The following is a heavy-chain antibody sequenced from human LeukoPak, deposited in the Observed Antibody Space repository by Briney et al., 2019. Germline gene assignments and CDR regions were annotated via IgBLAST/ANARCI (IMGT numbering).Heavy chain of an antibody. Sequence: ASLKVSCKVSGYTLTELSMHWVRQAPGKGLEWMGGFDPEDSETIYAQKFQGRVTMTEDTSTDTAYMELSSLRSEDTAVYYCATSPYSGSYRGWFDPWGQGTLVTVSS. CDR1: GYTLTELS. D-gene: IGHD1-26*01. CDR2: FDPEDSET. CDR3: ATSPYSGSYRGWFDP. J-gene: IGHJ5*02. V-gene: IGHV1-24*01.